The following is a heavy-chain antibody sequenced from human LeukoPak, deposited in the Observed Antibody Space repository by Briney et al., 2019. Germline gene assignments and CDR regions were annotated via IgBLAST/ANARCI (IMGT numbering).Heavy chain of an antibody. CDR3: ARGQYCSSTSCYEVYYYGMDV. D-gene: IGHD2-2*01. Sequence: GASVKVSCKASGYTFTGYYMHWVRQAPGQGLEWMGWINPNSGGTNYALKFQGWVTMTRDTSISTAYMELSRLRSDDTAVYYCARGQYCSSTSCYEVYYYGMDVWGQGTTVTVS. J-gene: IGHJ6*02. V-gene: IGHV1-2*04. CDR2: INPNSGGT. CDR1: GYTFTGYY.